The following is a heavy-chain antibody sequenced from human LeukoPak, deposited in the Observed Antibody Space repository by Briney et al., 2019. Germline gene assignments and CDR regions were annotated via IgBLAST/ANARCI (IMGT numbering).Heavy chain of an antibody. CDR3: ARDVFTEGDY. CDR1: GFTFSNYD. CDR2: ISSSSRYI. V-gene: IGHV3-21*01. J-gene: IGHJ4*02. Sequence: GGSLRLSCAASGFTFSNYDMNWVRQAPGKGLEWVSSISSSSRYIYYADSVKGRFTISRDNAKNSLYLQMNSLRAEDTAVYCCARDVFTEGDYWGQGTLVTVSS. D-gene: IGHD3-16*01.